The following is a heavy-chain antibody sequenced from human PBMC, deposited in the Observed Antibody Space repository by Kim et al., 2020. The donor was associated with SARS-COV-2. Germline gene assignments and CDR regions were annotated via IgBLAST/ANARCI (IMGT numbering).Heavy chain of an antibody. CDR3: VRAEVSGAYEV. CDR2: ISGTSTYI. Sequence: GGSLRLSCEASEFSFSTYRMNWVRQAPGKGLEWVSSISGTSTYIYYAESVKGRFTLSRDNAQNSLYLQMNSLRAEDTAVYYCVRAEVSGAYEVWGQGTMVTVSS. CDR1: EFSFSTYR. V-gene: IGHV3-21*01. J-gene: IGHJ3*01.